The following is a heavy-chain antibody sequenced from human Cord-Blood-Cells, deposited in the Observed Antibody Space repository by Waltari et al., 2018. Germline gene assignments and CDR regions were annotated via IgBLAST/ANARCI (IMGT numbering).Heavy chain of an antibody. D-gene: IGHD2-2*01. J-gene: IGHJ4*02. V-gene: IGHV4-34*01. CDR2: INHSGST. Sequence: QVQLQQWGAGLLKPSETLSLTCAVYGGSFSGYYWSWIRQPPGKGLEWIGEINHSGSTNYNPSLKGRVTISVDTSKNQVSLKRSSVTAADTAVYYCARGRGCSSTSCYFDYWGQGTLVTVSS. CDR3: ARGRGCSSTSCYFDY. CDR1: GGSFSGYY.